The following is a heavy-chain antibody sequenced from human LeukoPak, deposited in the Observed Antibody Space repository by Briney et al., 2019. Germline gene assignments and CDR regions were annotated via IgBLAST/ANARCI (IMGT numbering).Heavy chain of an antibody. J-gene: IGHJ4*02. Sequence: GRPLRLSCAASGFTFSSYGMHWVRQAPGKGLEWVAVIWYDGSNKYYADSVKGRFTISRDNSKNTLYLQMNSLRAEDTAVYYCARDSGSYPGIFDYWGQGTLVTVSS. V-gene: IGHV3-33*01. CDR1: GFTFSSYG. D-gene: IGHD1-26*01. CDR3: ARDSGSYPGIFDY. CDR2: IWYDGSNK.